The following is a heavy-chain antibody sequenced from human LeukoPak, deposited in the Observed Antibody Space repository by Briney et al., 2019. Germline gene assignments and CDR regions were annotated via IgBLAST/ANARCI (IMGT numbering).Heavy chain of an antibody. J-gene: IGHJ4*02. CDR3: GRAPYGPLDH. CDR1: GDSISSGSYF. CDR2: ISTTGST. V-gene: IGHV4-61*02. Sequence: SETLSLTCTVSGDSISSGSYFWSWIRQPAGKGLEWIGRISTTGSTNYNPSLKSRISISAVTSKNQFSLSLTSVAAADTAVYYCGRAPYGPLDHWGQGILVTVSS. D-gene: IGHD3-10*01.